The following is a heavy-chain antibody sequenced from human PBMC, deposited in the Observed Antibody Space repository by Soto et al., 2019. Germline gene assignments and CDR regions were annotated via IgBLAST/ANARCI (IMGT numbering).Heavy chain of an antibody. J-gene: IGHJ6*02. Sequence: SETLSLTCTVSGGSISSYYWSWIRQPLGKGLEWIGYIYYSGSTNYNPSLKSRVTISVDTSKNQFSLKLSSVTAADTAVYYCARDMVGYDFWSGYYSSYYYGMDVWGQGTTVTVSS. CDR1: GGSISSYY. V-gene: IGHV4-59*01. CDR2: IYYSGST. D-gene: IGHD3-3*01. CDR3: ARDMVGYDFWSGYYSSYYYGMDV.